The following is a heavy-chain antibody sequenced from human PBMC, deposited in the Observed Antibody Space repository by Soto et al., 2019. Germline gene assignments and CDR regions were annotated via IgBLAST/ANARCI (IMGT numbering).Heavy chain of an antibody. CDR3: ARDGGYSSGWYVH. D-gene: IGHD6-19*01. V-gene: IGHV1-18*01. J-gene: IGHJ4*02. CDR2: ISAYNGNT. Sequence: QVQLVQSGAEVKKPGASVKVSCKASSYTFTSYGISWVRQAPGQGLEWMGWISAYNGNTNYAQNLQGRVTMTTDTATSTADMELRSLRSDDTAIYYCARDGGYSSGWYVHWGQGTLVTVSS. CDR1: SYTFTSYG.